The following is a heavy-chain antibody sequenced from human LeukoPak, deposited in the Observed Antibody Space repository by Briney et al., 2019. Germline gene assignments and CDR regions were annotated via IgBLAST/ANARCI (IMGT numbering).Heavy chain of an antibody. Sequence: PGGSLRLSCAASGFTFSSYSMNWVRQAPGKGLEWVSSISSSSSYIYYADSVKGRFTISRDNAKNSLYLQMNSLRAEDTAVYYCASILNYGDYVDLDYSGQGTLVTVSS. D-gene: IGHD4-17*01. CDR2: ISSSSSYI. V-gene: IGHV3-21*01. CDR3: ASILNYGDYVDLDY. CDR1: GFTFSSYS. J-gene: IGHJ4*02.